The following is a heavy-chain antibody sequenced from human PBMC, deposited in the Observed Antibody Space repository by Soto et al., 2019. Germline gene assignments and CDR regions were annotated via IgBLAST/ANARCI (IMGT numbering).Heavy chain of an antibody. CDR2: ISSSSSSI. D-gene: IGHD3-9*01. CDR3: AREYDILNWCDP. Sequence: GVLRISCAASGFTFSSYSMNWVRQAPGKGLEWGSYISSSSSSIYYAASVKGRFSISRDNAKNSRYLQMNSLRAEDTAVDCCAREYDILNWCDPWGQGTLVTVSS. J-gene: IGHJ5*02. CDR1: GFTFSSYS. V-gene: IGHV3-48*01.